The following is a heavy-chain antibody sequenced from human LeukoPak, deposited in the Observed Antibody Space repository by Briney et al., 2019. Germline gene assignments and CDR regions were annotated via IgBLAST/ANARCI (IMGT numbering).Heavy chain of an antibody. V-gene: IGHV4-34*01. CDR1: GGSFSGYY. CDR3: ARGDWTKPIDY. CDR2: INHSGST. J-gene: IGHJ4*02. Sequence: PSETLSLTCAVYGGSFSGYYWSWIRQPPGKGLEWIGEINHSGSTNYNPSLKSRVTISVDTSKNQFSLKLSSVTAADTAVYYCARGDWTKPIDYWGQGTLVTVSS. D-gene: IGHD1/OR15-1a*01.